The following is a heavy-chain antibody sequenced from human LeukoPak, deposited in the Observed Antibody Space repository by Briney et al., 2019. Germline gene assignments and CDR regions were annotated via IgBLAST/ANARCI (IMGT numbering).Heavy chain of an antibody. J-gene: IGHJ5*02. Sequence: GASVKVSCKVSGYTLTELSMHWVRQAPGKGLEWMGGFDPEDGETIYAQKFQGRVTMTEDTSTDTAYMKLSSLRSEDTAVYYCATAVIAAAGFANWFDPWGQGTLVTVSS. D-gene: IGHD6-13*01. CDR2: FDPEDGET. CDR3: ATAVIAAAGFANWFDP. V-gene: IGHV1-24*01. CDR1: GYTLTELS.